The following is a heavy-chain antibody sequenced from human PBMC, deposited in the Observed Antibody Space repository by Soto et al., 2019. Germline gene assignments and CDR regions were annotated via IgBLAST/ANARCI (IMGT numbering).Heavy chain of an antibody. D-gene: IGHD2-15*01. CDR2: INSYGSSR. V-gene: IGHV3-74*01. CDR3: VRTSLVVAAATREDY. Sequence: EVQLVESGGGLVQPGGSLRLSCVASGFTFSSYWLHWVRQAPGTGLVWVSRINSYGSSRSYADSVKGRFTISRDNAKNTLYLQMNSLRAEDTAVYYCVRTSLVVAAATREDYWGQGTLVTVSS. J-gene: IGHJ4*02. CDR1: GFTFSSYW.